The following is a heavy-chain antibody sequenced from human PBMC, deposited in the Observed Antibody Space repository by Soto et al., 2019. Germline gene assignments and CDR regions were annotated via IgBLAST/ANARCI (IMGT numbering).Heavy chain of an antibody. CDR1: GFTFSSYG. J-gene: IGHJ4*02. Sequence: GGSLRLSCAASGFTFSSYGMHWVRQAPGKVLEWVAVISYDGSNKYYADSVKGRFTISRDNSKNTLYLQMNSLRAEDTAVYYCAKERYSSGWLQFDYWGQGTLVTVSS. D-gene: IGHD6-19*01. CDR3: AKERYSSGWLQFDY. CDR2: ISYDGSNK. V-gene: IGHV3-30*18.